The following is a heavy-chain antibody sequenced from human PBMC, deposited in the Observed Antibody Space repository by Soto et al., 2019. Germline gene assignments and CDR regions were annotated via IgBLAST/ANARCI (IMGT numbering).Heavy chain of an antibody. CDR3: ARSVSEGIWLGELWPPGLDP. V-gene: IGHV4-4*02. CDR1: GGSISSINW. J-gene: IGHJ5*02. D-gene: IGHD3-10*01. CDR2: IYHSGST. Sequence: SETLSLTCAVSGGSISSINWWSLVRQPPGKGLEWIGEIYHSGSTNYNPSLKSRVTISVDKSKNQFSLKLSSVTAADTAVYYCARSVSEGIWLGELWPPGLDPWGKGTMVTVSS.